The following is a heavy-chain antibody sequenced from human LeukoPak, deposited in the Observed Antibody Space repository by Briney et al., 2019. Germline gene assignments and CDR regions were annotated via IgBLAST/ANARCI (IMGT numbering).Heavy chain of an antibody. Sequence: ASVKVSCKASGYTFTGYYMHWVRQAPGQGLEWMGWTNPNSGGTNYAQKFQGRVTMTRDTSISTAYMELSRLRSDDTAVYYCALGMDYYDSSGYSIDYWGQGTLVTVSS. CDR1: GYTFTGYY. CDR2: TNPNSGGT. CDR3: ALGMDYYDSSGYSIDY. V-gene: IGHV1-2*02. J-gene: IGHJ4*02. D-gene: IGHD3-22*01.